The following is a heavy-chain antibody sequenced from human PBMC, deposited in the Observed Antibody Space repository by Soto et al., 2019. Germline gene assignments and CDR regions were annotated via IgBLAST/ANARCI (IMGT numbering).Heavy chain of an antibody. CDR2: IIPIFGTA. CDR1: GGTFSSYA. CDR3: ARDTPIAARPYYYYATDV. J-gene: IGHJ6*02. V-gene: IGHV1-69*13. D-gene: IGHD6-6*01. Sequence: GASVKVSCKASGGTFSSYAISWVRQAPGQGLEWMGGIIPIFGTANYAQKFQGRVTITADESTSTAYMELSSLRSEDTAVYYCARDTPIAARPYYYYATDVWGQGTTVTVSS.